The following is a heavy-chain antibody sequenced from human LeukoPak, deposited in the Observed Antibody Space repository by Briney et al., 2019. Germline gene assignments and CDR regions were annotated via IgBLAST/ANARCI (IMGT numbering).Heavy chain of an antibody. Sequence: GGSLRLSCAASGFIVSNYYMSWVRQAPGKGLEWVSVIYSGGGTFYSDSVKGRFIISRDYSRNTLYLQKNSLRADDTAVYYCARDSSGPAFWGQGTPVTVSS. J-gene: IGHJ4*02. V-gene: IGHV3-53*01. D-gene: IGHD6-19*01. CDR2: IYSGGGT. CDR1: GFIVSNYY. CDR3: ARDSSGPAF.